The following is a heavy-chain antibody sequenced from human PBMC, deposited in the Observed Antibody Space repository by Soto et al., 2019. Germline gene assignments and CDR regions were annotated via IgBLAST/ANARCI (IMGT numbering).Heavy chain of an antibody. CDR1: YLSLSAYW. J-gene: IGHJ4*02. Sequence: LRLSCAASYLSLSAYWMHLVRQVPGRGLEWVARLSSDGFGAAYADSVKGRFFISRDIARNTLSLQMNSLRADDTAVYYCARDLGGPDYWGRGTSVTVSS. CDR2: LSSDGFGA. V-gene: IGHV3-74*03. D-gene: IGHD3-16*01. CDR3: ARDLGGPDY.